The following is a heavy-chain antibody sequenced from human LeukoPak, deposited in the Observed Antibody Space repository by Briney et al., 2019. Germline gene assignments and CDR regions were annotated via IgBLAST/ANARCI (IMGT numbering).Heavy chain of an antibody. V-gene: IGHV3-74*01. CDR1: GFTFSSYW. CDR3: ARDPRHSSGPGSNWSDP. J-gene: IGHJ5*02. CDR2: INSDGSST. Sequence: GGSLRLSCAASGFTFSSYWMPWVRQAPGKGLVWVSRINSDGSSTSYADSVKGRFTISRDNAKNTLYLQMNSLRAEDTAVYYCARDPRHSSGPGSNWSDPWGQGTLVTVSS. D-gene: IGHD6-19*01.